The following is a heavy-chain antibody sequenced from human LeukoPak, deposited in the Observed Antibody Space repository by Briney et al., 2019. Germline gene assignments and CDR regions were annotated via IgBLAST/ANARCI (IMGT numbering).Heavy chain of an antibody. CDR1: GYTFTSYD. V-gene: IGHV1-8*01. Sequence: ASVKVSCKCTGYTFTSYDINWVRQATGKGLDWMGWMNPNSGNTGYAKTFHGTVNTTRNTFISTAYMELSSLRSAETAVYSCARGSDYWGQGTLVTVSS. CDR2: MNPNSGNT. CDR3: ARGSDY. J-gene: IGHJ4*02.